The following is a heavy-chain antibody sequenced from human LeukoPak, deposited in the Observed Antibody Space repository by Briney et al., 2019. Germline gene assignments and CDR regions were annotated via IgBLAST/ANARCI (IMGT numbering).Heavy chain of an antibody. V-gene: IGHV4-59*01. CDR1: GDSISSYY. D-gene: IGHD3-10*01. CDR2: IYYSGST. J-gene: IGHJ5*02. Sequence: PSETLSLTCTVSGDSISSYYWSWIRQPPGKGLEWIGYIYYSGSTNYNPSLKSRVTISVDTSKNQFSLKLSSVTAADTAVYYCARGDYYGSGTNWFDPWGQGTLVTVSS. CDR3: ARGDYYGSGTNWFDP.